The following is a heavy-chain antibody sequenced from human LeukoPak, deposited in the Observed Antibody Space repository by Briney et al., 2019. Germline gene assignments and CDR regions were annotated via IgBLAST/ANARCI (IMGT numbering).Heavy chain of an antibody. CDR2: MYYTGST. J-gene: IGHJ4*02. CDR3: ARARYFDWLPLDY. CDR1: GGSISSGSYY. V-gene: IGHV4-61*01. Sequence: SETLSLTCTVSGGSISSGSYYWSWIRQPPGKGLEWIGYMYYTGSTNYNPSLKSRVTISVDTSKNQFSLKLRSVTAADTAVYYCARARYFDWLPLDYWGQGTLVTVSS. D-gene: IGHD3-9*01.